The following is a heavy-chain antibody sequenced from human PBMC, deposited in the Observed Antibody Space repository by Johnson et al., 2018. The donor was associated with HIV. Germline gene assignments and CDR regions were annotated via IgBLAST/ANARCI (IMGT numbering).Heavy chain of an antibody. J-gene: IGHJ3*02. CDR2: ITGSSGST. D-gene: IGHD3-10*01. Sequence: VQLVESGGGLVKPGGSLRLSCAASGFTFSDYYMSWIRQAPGKGLEWVSTITGSSGSTYYADSVKGRFTISRDNSKNTLYLQMNSLRAEDTAVYYCAKAMSPMVRGNIWGQGTMVTVSS. V-gene: IGHV3-23*04. CDR3: AKAMSPMVRGNI. CDR1: GFTFSDYY.